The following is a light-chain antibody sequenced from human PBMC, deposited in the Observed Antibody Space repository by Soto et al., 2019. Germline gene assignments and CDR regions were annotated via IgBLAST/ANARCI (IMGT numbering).Light chain of an antibody. CDR2: KVS. J-gene: IGKJ1*01. V-gene: IGKV2-30*02. Sequence: DVVLTQSPLSLPVTLGQPASISCKSSQSLLHRDGNTXLNWFQQRPGQSPRRLIYKVSNRDSGVPDRFSGSGSGTDFTLQISRVEAEDGGVYYCMQSIHWPWTFGQGTKMDIK. CDR1: QSLLHRDGNTX. CDR3: MQSIHWPWT.